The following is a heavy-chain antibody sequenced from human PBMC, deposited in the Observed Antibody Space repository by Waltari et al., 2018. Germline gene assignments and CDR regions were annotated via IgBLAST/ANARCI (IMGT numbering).Heavy chain of an antibody. Sequence: QVQLQESGPGLVKPSQTLSLTCTVSGGSISSGGYYWSWIRQHPGKGLEWIGYIYHSGSTYYNPSLKSRVTISVDRSKNQCSLKLSSVTAADTAVYYCARGGGETYYDILTGYYIDYWGQGTLVTVSS. CDR1: GGSISSGGYY. J-gene: IGHJ4*02. CDR2: IYHSGST. V-gene: IGHV4-31*03. CDR3: ARGGGETYYDILTGYYIDY. D-gene: IGHD3-9*01.